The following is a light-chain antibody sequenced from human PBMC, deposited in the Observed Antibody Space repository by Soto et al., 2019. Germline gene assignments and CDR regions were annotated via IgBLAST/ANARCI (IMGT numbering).Light chain of an antibody. CDR2: SND. J-gene: IGLJ3*02. CDR1: SPNIGTNA. Sequence: QSVVTQTPSASGTPGQRVTISCSGSSPNIGTNAVNWCQQLPGTAPRLLIYSNDQRPPGVPDRFSGSKSGTSVSLAISGLQSQDEADYFCAVWDDSLNGWVFGGGTQLTVL. V-gene: IGLV1-44*01. CDR3: AVWDDSLNGWV.